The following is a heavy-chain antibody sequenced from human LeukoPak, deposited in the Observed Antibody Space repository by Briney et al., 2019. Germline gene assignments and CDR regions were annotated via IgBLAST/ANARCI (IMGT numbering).Heavy chain of an antibody. D-gene: IGHD5-24*01. CDR2: IYYSGST. CDR3: ARSEMTFDY. Sequence: SETLSLTCTVSGGSISSYYWSWIRQSPGKGLEWIGFIYYSGSTTYNPSLKSRVTISVDTSKNQFSLKLTSVTAADTAVYYCARSEMTFDYWGQGTLVTVSS. J-gene: IGHJ4*02. V-gene: IGHV4-59*12. CDR1: GGSISSYY.